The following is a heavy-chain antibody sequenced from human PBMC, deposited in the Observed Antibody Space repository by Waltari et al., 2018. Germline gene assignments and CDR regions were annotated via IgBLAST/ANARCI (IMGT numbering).Heavy chain of an antibody. Sequence: QVQLVQSGAEVKKPGSSVKVSCKASGGTFSSYAISWVRQAPGQGLEWMGGIIPIFGTANYAQKFQGRVTITADESTSTAYMELSSLRSEDTAVYYCARPFSSSSPNYYYYYGMDVWGQGTTVTVSS. V-gene: IGHV1-69*13. CDR3: ARPFSSSSPNYYYYYGMDV. D-gene: IGHD6-6*01. CDR1: GGTFSSYA. CDR2: IIPIFGTA. J-gene: IGHJ6*02.